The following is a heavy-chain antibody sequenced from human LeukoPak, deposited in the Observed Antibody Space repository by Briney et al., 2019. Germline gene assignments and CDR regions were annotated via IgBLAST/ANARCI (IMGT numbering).Heavy chain of an antibody. Sequence: GGSLRLSCAASGFTFSSYSMNWVRQAPGKGLEWVSSISSSSSYIYYADSVKGRFTISRDNAKNSLYLQMNSLRAEDTAVYYCARDGSAGYYGSELYGMDVWGKGTTVTVSS. D-gene: IGHD3-10*01. J-gene: IGHJ6*04. V-gene: IGHV3-21*01. CDR1: GFTFSSYS. CDR3: ARDGSAGYYGSELYGMDV. CDR2: ISSSSSYI.